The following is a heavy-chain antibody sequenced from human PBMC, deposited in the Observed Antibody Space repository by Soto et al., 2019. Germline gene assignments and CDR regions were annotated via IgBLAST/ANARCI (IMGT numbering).Heavy chain of an antibody. CDR3: RSSGYEDSVIRAVSDAFDI. J-gene: IGHJ3*02. Sequence: QLQLQESGPGLVKPSETLSLTCTVSGGSISSSSYYWGWIRQPPGKGLEWIGSIYYSGSTYYNPSLKSRVTISVDTSKNQFSLKLSSVTAADTAVYYCRSSGYEDSVIRAVSDAFDIWGQGTMVTVSS. D-gene: IGHD5-12*01. V-gene: IGHV4-39*01. CDR2: IYYSGST. CDR1: GGSISSSSYY.